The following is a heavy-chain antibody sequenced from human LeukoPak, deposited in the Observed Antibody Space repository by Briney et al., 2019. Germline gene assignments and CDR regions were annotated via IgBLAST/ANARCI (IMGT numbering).Heavy chain of an antibody. V-gene: IGHV4-39*07. D-gene: IGHD3-22*01. Sequence: SETLSLTCTVSGGSISSSSYYWGWIRQPPGKGLEWIGSIYYSGSTYYNSSLKSRVTISVDTSKNQFSLKLSSVTAADTAVYYCARVGITHDYYDSSGYYLPLDYWGQGTLVTVSS. CDR2: IYYSGST. CDR1: GGSISSSSYY. J-gene: IGHJ4*02. CDR3: ARVGITHDYYDSSGYYLPLDY.